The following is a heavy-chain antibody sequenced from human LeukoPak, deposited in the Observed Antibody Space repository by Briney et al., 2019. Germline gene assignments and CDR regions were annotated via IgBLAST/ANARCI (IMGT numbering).Heavy chain of an antibody. D-gene: IGHD3-3*01. Sequence: ASVKVSCKASGYTFTSYYMHWVRQAPGQGLEWMGIIHPSDGGISYAQKFQGRVTMTRDTSTSTIYMELSSLRSDDTAVYYCARLIWSGYYHYFDYWGQGTLVTVSS. CDR1: GYTFTSYY. V-gene: IGHV1-46*01. CDR3: ARLIWSGYYHYFDY. J-gene: IGHJ4*02. CDR2: IHPSDGGI.